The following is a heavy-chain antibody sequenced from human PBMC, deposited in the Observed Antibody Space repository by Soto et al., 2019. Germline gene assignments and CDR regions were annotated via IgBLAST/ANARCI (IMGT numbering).Heavy chain of an antibody. CDR1: GYTFTSYG. CDR3: AGVRQWLAYYYYYGMDV. V-gene: IGHV1-18*04. D-gene: IGHD6-19*01. J-gene: IGHJ6*02. CDR2: ISAYNGNT. Sequence: GASVKVSCKASGYTFTSYGISWVRQAPGQGLEWMGWISAYNGNTNYAQKLQGRVTMTTDTSTGTAYMELRGLRSGDTAVYYCAGVRQWLAYYYYYGMDVWGQGTTVTV.